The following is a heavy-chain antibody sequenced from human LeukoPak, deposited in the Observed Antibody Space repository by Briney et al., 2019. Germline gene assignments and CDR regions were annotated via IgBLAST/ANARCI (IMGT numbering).Heavy chain of an antibody. CDR1: GGSISSYY. D-gene: IGHD1-7*01. CDR3: AREHNWNYVAYFQH. CDR2: IYYSGST. J-gene: IGHJ1*01. Sequence: SETLSLTCTVSGGSISSYYWSWIRQPPGKGLEWIGYIYYSGSTNYNPSLKSRVTISVDTSKNQFSLKLSSMTAADTAVYYCAREHNWNYVAYFQHWGQGTLVTVSS. V-gene: IGHV4-59*01.